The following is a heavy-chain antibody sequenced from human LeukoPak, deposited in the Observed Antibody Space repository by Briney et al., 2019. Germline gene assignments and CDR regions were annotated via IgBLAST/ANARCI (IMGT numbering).Heavy chain of an antibody. Sequence: GGSLRLSCAASGFTFSSYAMSWVRQAPGKGLEWVSGISGSGGSTYYGDSVKGRFTISRDNSKNTLYLQMNSPRAEDTAVYYCAKSGVTVTTRYYGMDVWGQGTTVTVSS. J-gene: IGHJ6*02. V-gene: IGHV3-23*01. D-gene: IGHD4-17*01. CDR2: ISGSGGST. CDR3: AKSGVTVTTRYYGMDV. CDR1: GFTFSSYA.